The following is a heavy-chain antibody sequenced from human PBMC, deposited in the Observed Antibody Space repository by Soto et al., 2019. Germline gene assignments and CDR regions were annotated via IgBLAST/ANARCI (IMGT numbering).Heavy chain of an antibody. CDR1: GFTFSGFG. D-gene: IGHD4-17*01. CDR3: ARGRGGSYGGNSAHFDI. V-gene: IGHV3-33*01. J-gene: IGHJ3*02. Sequence: ESGGGVVPPGTSLRLSCEASGFTFSGFGMHWVRQAPGKGLEWVAVIWYDGSKKYYADCVKGRFTISRDNSKNALYLQMNSLRAEDTAVYYCARGRGGSYGGNSAHFDIWGQGTLVTVSS. CDR2: IWYDGSKK.